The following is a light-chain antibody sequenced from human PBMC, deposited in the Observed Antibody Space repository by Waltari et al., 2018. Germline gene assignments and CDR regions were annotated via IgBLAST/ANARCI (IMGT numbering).Light chain of an antibody. Sequence: EIVLTQSPATMSCSPGESATVPCRASQSVSSYLAWYQQKPGQAPRLLIYDASNRATGIPARFSGSGSGTDFTLTISSLEPEDFAVYYCQQRSNWPPITFGQGTRLEIK. CDR2: DAS. CDR1: QSVSSY. V-gene: IGKV3-11*01. J-gene: IGKJ5*01. CDR3: QQRSNWPPIT.